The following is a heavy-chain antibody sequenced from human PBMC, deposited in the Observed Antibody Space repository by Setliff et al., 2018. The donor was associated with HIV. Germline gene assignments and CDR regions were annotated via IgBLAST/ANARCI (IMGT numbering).Heavy chain of an antibody. D-gene: IGHD6-13*01. CDR1: GFDFSSHA. V-gene: IGHV3-23*01. CDR2: ISGHTINV. Sequence: LRLSCAASGFDFSSHAMSWVRQAPGKGLEWLSVISGHTINVYYADSVKGRFTISRDNSKNTLYLQLNSLSAEDTAIYYCAKRLAGSNTWYHFDTWGQGTLVTVSS. J-gene: IGHJ4*02. CDR3: AKRLAGSNTWYHFDT.